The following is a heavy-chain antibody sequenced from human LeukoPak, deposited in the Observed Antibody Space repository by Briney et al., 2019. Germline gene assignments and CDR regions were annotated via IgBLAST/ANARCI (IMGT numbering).Heavy chain of an antibody. CDR2: ISYDGSNK. D-gene: IGHD2-21*02. J-gene: IGHJ3*02. CDR1: GFTFSSYA. Sequence: GRSLRLSCAASGFTFSSYAMHWVRQAPGKGLERVAVISYDGSNKYYADSVKGRFTISRDNSKNTLYLQMNSLRAEDTAVYYCARGGDPGAFDIWGQGTMVTVSS. CDR3: ARGGDPGAFDI. V-gene: IGHV3-30-3*01.